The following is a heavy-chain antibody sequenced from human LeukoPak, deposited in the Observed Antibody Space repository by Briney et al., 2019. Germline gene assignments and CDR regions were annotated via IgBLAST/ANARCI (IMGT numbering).Heavy chain of an antibody. CDR2: IGSSGGGI. D-gene: IGHD7-27*01. J-gene: IGHJ4*02. Sequence: GGSLRLSCAASGFTFSTYTMYWVRHPPGKRLEWVSIIGSSGGGIHYADSVKGRFTISRDNSKNALHLQMNSLRVEDTAVYYCAIDPNWGTHSWGQGVLVTVSS. CDR1: GFTFSTYT. V-gene: IGHV3-23*01. CDR3: AIDPNWGTHS.